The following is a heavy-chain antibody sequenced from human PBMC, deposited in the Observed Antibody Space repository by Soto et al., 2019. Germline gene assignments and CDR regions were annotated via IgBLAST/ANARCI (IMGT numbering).Heavy chain of an antibody. D-gene: IGHD3-3*01. CDR3: AKGLTGPDFWSGYSYYYYGMDV. CDR2: ISYDGSNK. CDR1: GFTFSSYG. J-gene: IGHJ6*02. Sequence: LRLSCAASGFTFSSYGMHWVRQAPGKGLEWVAVISYDGSNKYYADSVKGRFTISRDNSKNTLYLQMNSLRAEDTAVYYCAKGLTGPDFWSGYSYYYYGMDVWGQGTTVTVSS. V-gene: IGHV3-30*18.